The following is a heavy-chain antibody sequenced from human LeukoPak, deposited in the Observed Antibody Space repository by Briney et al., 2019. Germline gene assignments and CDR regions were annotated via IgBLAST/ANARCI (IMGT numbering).Heavy chain of an antibody. CDR1: GYTFTGYY. CDR2: INPNSGGK. Sequence: ASVKVSCKASGYTFTGYYILWVRQAPGQRLEWMGRINPNSGGKRSAQKFQGSVTMTRDTSISTAYMELSTLKSDDTAVYYCARDLGGSNTKDAFDIWGQGTMVTVSS. D-gene: IGHD5-24*01. J-gene: IGHJ3*02. CDR3: ARDLGGSNTKDAFDI. V-gene: IGHV1-2*02.